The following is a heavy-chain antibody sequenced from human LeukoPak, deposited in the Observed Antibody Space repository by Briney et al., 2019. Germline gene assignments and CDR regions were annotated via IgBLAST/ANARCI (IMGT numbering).Heavy chain of an antibody. V-gene: IGHV3-48*02. CDR3: ARDGAIQKIIEQWLVRLGPGLSYNWFDP. CDR2: ITSSSSIT. Sequence: GGSLRLSCAVSGFTFSGYSMNWVRQAPGKGLEWISYITSSSSITHYADSAKGRSTISRDNAKNSLYLQMDNLRDEDTAIYYCARDGAIQKIIEQWLVRLGPGLSYNWFDPWGQGTLVTVSS. J-gene: IGHJ5*02. CDR1: GFTFSGYS. D-gene: IGHD6-19*01.